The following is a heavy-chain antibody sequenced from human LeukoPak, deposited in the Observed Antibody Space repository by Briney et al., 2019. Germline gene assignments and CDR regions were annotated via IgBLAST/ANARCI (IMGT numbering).Heavy chain of an antibody. D-gene: IGHD2-15*01. CDR3: ARVIRPRVFCRGGSSSPNCFAP. CDR2: IYTSGST. CDR1: GGSISSYY. J-gene: IGHJ5*02. V-gene: IGHV4-4*08. Sequence: SETLSLTCTVSGGSISSYYWSWIRQPPGKGLEWIGRIYTSGSTNYNPSLKSRVTISVDTSKNQFSLKLSSVTAADTAVYYCARVIRPRVFCRGGSSSPNCFAPWGQGTLFTFSS.